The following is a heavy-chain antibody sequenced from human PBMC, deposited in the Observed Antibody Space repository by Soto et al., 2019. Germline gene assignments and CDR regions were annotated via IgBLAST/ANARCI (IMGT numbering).Heavy chain of an antibody. J-gene: IGHJ4*02. V-gene: IGHV3-23*01. D-gene: IGHD6-6*01. CDR3: AKDPEQLVYFDY. CDR1: GFTFSSYA. CDR2: ISGSGGST. Sequence: GSLRLSCAASGFTFSSYAMSWVRQAPGKGLEWVSAISGSGGSTYYADSVKGRFTISRDNSKNTLYLQMNSLRAEDTAVYYCAKDPEQLVYFDYRGQGTLVTVSS.